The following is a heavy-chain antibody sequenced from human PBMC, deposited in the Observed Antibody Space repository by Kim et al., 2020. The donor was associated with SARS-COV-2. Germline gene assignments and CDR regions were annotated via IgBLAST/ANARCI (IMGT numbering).Heavy chain of an antibody. CDR2: IYYSGST. V-gene: IGHV4-39*01. CDR1: GGSISSSSYY. D-gene: IGHD6-6*01. CDR3: ASRSPIAARNYYYYGMDV. J-gene: IGHJ6*02. Sequence: SETLSLTCTVSGGSISSSSYYWGWIRQPPGKGLEWIGSIYYSGSTYYNPSLKSRVTISVDTSKNQFSLKLSSVTAADTAVYYCASRSPIAARNYYYYGMDVWGQGTTVTVSS.